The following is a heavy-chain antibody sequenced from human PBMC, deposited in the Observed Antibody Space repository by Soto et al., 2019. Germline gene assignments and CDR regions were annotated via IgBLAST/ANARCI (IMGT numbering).Heavy chain of an antibody. CDR1: GGSISSGGYS. Sequence: QLQLQESGSGLVKPSQTLSLTCAVSGGSISSGGYSWSWIRQPPGKGLEIIGYIYHSGSTYYNPSTESRVTASVDRSMNQFSLKLSSVTAADTAVYYCARGQVVAAQHWGQGTLVTVSS. D-gene: IGHD2-15*01. V-gene: IGHV4-30-2*01. J-gene: IGHJ4*02. CDR2: IYHSGST. CDR3: ARGQVVAAQH.